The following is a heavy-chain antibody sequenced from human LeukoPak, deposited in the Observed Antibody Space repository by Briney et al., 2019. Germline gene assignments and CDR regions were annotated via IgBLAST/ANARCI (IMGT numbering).Heavy chain of an antibody. V-gene: IGHV5-51*01. CDR3: AGRGRFQGPEFDY. Sequence: GESLKISCKGSGYSFTSYWIGWVRQMSGKGLEWMGIIYPGDSDTRYSPSFQGQVTISADKSISTAYLQWSSLKASDTAMYYCAGRGRFQGPEFDYWGQGTLVTVSS. CDR1: GYSFTSYW. CDR2: IYPGDSDT. J-gene: IGHJ4*02. D-gene: IGHD3-3*01.